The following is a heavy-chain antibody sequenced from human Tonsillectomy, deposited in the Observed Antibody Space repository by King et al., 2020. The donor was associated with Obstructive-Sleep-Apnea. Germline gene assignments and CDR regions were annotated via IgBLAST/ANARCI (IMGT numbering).Heavy chain of an antibody. Sequence: VQLVESGGGLVQPGRSLRLSCAASGFTFADYAMHWVRQAPGKGLEWVSGISWNSDSIDYADFVKGRVTISRDNAKNSLNLQMNSLRAEDTALYYCAKDIGGSSWFYFDYWGQGTLVTVSS. D-gene: IGHD6-13*01. CDR2: ISWNSDSI. CDR1: GFTFADYA. CDR3: AKDIGGSSWFYFDY. V-gene: IGHV3-9*01. J-gene: IGHJ4*02.